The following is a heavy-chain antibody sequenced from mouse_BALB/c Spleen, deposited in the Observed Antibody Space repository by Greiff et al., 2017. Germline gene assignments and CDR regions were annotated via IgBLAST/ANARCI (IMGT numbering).Heavy chain of an antibody. D-gene: IGHD2-4*01. CDR1: GFTFSSYT. CDR2: ISNGGGST. V-gene: IGHV5-12-2*01. CDR3: ARQGNDYGYAMDY. J-gene: IGHJ4*01. Sequence: EVKVVESGGGLVQPGGSLKLSCAASGFTFSSYTMSWVRQTPEKRLEWVAYISNGGGSTYYPDTVKGRFTISRDNAKNTLYLQMSSLKSEDTAMYYCARQGNDYGYAMDYWGQGTSVTVSS.